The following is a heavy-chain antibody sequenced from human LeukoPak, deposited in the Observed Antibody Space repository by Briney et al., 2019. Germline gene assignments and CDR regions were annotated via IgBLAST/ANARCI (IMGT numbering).Heavy chain of an antibody. CDR2: ISNSGST. J-gene: IGHJ4*02. Sequence: SETLSLTCTVSGASVSSGTYYWSWIRQPPGKGLEWVGYISNSGSTNYNPSLKSRVTILADTSKNQFSLKLSSVTAADTAVYYCARDRHAYSGTDYWGQGTLVTVSS. CDR1: GASVSSGTYY. V-gene: IGHV4-61*01. CDR3: ARDRHAYSGTDY. D-gene: IGHD1-26*01.